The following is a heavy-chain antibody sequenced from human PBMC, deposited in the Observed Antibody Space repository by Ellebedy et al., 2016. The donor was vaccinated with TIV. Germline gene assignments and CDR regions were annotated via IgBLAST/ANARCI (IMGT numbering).Heavy chain of an antibody. J-gene: IGHJ4*02. CDR2: ITGDVSDK. CDR1: GVTLSNYS. Sequence: GESLKISCAASGVTLSNYSMNWVRLAPGKGLEWVANITGDVSDKYYVDSVKGGFTISRDNGKNSLYLQMNSLRGEDSAVYYCAREGDRGSSWYTFEYWGQGIMVTGSS. V-gene: IGHV3-7*01. CDR3: AREGDRGSSWYTFEY. D-gene: IGHD6-13*01.